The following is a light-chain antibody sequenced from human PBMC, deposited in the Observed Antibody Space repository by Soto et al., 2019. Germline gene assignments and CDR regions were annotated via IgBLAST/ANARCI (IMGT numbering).Light chain of an antibody. Sequence: DIQLTQSPSSLSASVGDRVTITCRVSQGISSYLNWYRQKPGKVPKLLIYSASNLQSGVPSRFSGSGSGTEFTLTIRSLQSEDFAVYYCQQYNNWPPITFGQGTRREIK. CDR1: QGISSY. CDR3: QQYNNWPPIT. CDR2: SAS. V-gene: IGKV1-27*01. J-gene: IGKJ5*01.